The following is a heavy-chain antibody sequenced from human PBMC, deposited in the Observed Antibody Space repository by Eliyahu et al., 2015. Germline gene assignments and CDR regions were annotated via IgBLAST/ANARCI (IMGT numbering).Heavy chain of an antibody. J-gene: IGHJ1*01. CDR1: GXSFSXYY. CDR2: INHSGST. V-gene: IGHV4-34*01. CDR3: ARVVPGYFQH. Sequence: QVQLQQWGAGLLKPSETLSLTCAVXGXSFSXYYWXXIRQPPGKGLEWIGEINHSGSTNYNPSLKSRVTISVDTSKNQFSLKLSSVTAADTAVYYCARVVPGYFQHWGQGTLVTVSS. D-gene: IGHD2-2*01.